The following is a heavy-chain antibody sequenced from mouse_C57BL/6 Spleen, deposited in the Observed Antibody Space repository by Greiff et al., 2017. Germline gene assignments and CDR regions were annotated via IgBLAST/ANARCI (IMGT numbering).Heavy chain of an antibody. J-gene: IGHJ3*01. Sequence: VQLQQSGAELARPGASVKLSCKASGYTFTSYGISWVKQRTGQGLEWIGEIYPRSGNTYYNEKLKGKATLTADKSSSTAYMELRSLTSEDSAVYFCARSDGYYAAYWGQGTLVTVSA. V-gene: IGHV1-81*01. CDR1: GYTFTSYG. D-gene: IGHD2-3*01. CDR2: IYPRSGNT. CDR3: ARSDGYYAAY.